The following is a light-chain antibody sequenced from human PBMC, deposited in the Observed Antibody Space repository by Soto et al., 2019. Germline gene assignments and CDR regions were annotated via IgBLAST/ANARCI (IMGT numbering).Light chain of an antibody. CDR3: TSFTSSSAHV. CDR2: EVS. Sequence: QSVLTQPASASGSPGQSITICSPGTSGDVDAFDYVSWYQQHPGKAPKLMIFEVSDRPSGVSDRFSGSKSGSTASLAISGLQAEDEADYFCTSFTSSSAHVFGTGTKATV. J-gene: IGLJ1*01. CDR1: SGDVDAFDY. V-gene: IGLV2-14*01.